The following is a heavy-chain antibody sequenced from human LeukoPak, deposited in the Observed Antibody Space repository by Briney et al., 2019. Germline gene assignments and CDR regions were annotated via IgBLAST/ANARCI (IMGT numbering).Heavy chain of an antibody. CDR3: AKDGYYYDSSGYHNWFDP. D-gene: IGHD3-22*01. CDR2: ISGSGGST. CDR1: GFTFSSYA. J-gene: IGHJ5*02. Sequence: PGGSLRLSCAASGFTFSSYAMSWVRQAPGKGLEWVSAISGSGGSTYYADSVKGRFTISRDNSKNTLYLQMNSLRAEDTAVYYCAKDGYYYDSSGYHNWFDPWGQGTLVTVSS. V-gene: IGHV3-23*01.